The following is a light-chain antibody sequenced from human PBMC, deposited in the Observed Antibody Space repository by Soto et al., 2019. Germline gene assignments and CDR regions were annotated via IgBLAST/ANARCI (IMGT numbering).Light chain of an antibody. CDR2: AAS. CDR1: QGISNF. V-gene: IGKV1-27*01. CDR3: QKYNSAPPT. J-gene: IGKJ4*01. Sequence: DVQMTQSPSSLSASVRDRITITCRASQGISNFLAWYQQKPGKVPKLLIYAASTLQSGVPSRFSGSGSGTDFTLTISSLQPEDVATYYCQKYNSAPPTFGGGTKVEIK.